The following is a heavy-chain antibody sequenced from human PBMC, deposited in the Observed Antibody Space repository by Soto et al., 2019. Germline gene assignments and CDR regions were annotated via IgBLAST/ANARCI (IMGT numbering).Heavy chain of an antibody. CDR2: ITDSGGDT. CDR1: GFAFSNYA. CDR3: ARVTSYYTDV. J-gene: IGHJ6*03. Sequence: GGSLRLSCVASGFAFSNYAMRWVRQAPGKGLEWVSSITDSGGDTYYADSVKGRFTISRDNSKDTLYLQINGLSAEDMGVYYCARVTSYYTDVWGKGTTVTVSS. D-gene: IGHD2-21*02. V-gene: IGHV3-23*01.